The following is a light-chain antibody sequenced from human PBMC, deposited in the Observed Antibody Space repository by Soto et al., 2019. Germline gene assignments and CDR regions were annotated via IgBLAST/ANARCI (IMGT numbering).Light chain of an antibody. V-gene: IGLV2-8*01. CDR2: EVS. CDR3: SSYAGSNKSV. CDR1: SSDVGGYNY. J-gene: IGLJ1*01. Sequence: QSVLTQPPSASGSPGQSVTISCTGTSSDVGGYNYVSWYQQHPGKAPKIMIYEVSKRPSGVPDRFSGSKSGNTASLTVSGLQPEDEADYYCSSYAGSNKSVFGTGTKVTVL.